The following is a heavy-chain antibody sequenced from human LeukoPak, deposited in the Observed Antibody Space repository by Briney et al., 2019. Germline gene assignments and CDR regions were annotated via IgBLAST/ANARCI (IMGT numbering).Heavy chain of an antibody. CDR3: ARDAY. J-gene: IGHJ4*02. CDR2: VYNSGTT. V-gene: IGHV4-59*11. Sequence: SETLSLTCTVSGVSIGSHYWSWIRQSPGKGLEWIGCVYNSGTTVYNPSLTGRVAISVDTSKNQYSLNLRSVTAADAAVYYCARDAYWGQGILVTVSS. CDR1: GVSIGSHY.